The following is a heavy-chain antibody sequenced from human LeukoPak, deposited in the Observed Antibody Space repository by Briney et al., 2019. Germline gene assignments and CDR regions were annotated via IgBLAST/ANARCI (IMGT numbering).Heavy chain of an antibody. J-gene: IGHJ4*02. D-gene: IGHD6-6*01. CDR1: GFTFSSHW. CDR3: AKRTAYSSSPFDY. Sequence: GGSLRLSCTGSGFTFSSHWMSWVRQAPGKGLEWVSAISGRGGSTYYADSVKGRFTISRDNSKNTLYLQMNSLRAEDTAVYYCAKRTAYSSSPFDYWGQGTLVTVSS. V-gene: IGHV3-23*01. CDR2: ISGRGGST.